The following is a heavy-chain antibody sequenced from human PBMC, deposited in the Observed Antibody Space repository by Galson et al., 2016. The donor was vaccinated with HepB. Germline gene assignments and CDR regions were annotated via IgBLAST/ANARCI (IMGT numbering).Heavy chain of an antibody. CDR3: AKDGRMVPRFDN. J-gene: IGHJ4*02. D-gene: IGHD4/OR15-4a*01. CDR2: IWHDGSNK. V-gene: IGHV3-33*06. Sequence: SLRLSCAASGFTFTTYAMHWVRQAPGKGLEWVAVIWHDGSNKYYADSVKGRFTISRDNSKNTLYLQMNSLRAGDTAVYHCAKDGRMVPRFDNWGQGTLVTVSS. CDR1: GFTFTTYA.